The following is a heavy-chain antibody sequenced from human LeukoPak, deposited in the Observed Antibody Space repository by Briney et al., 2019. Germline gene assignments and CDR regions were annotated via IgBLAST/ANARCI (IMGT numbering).Heavy chain of an antibody. Sequence: PGGSLRLSCAASGFTFSTYAMHRVRQAPGKGLEWVAVISYDGSNKYYADSVKGRFTISRDISKNTLYLQMNSLRAEDTAVYYCARGNYPTGYYTPRFGYWGQGTLVTVSS. CDR1: GFTFSTYA. J-gene: IGHJ4*02. CDR2: ISYDGSNK. D-gene: IGHD3/OR15-3a*01. V-gene: IGHV3-30-3*01. CDR3: ARGNYPTGYYTPRFGY.